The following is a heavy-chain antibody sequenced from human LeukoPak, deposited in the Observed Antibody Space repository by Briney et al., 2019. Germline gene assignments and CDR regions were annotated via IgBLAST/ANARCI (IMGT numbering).Heavy chain of an antibody. J-gene: IGHJ4*02. Sequence: ASVKVSCKASGYTFTEYYIHWVRQAPGQGLELMGWISPNNGGTYSTQKLQDRVTMAWDTSISTAYMEVTGPRSDDTAMYYCARAAYCGGDCYYYFDYLGQGTLVTVSS. CDR2: ISPNNGGT. CDR3: ARAAYCGGDCYYYFDY. D-gene: IGHD2-21*02. CDR1: GYTFTEYY. V-gene: IGHV1-2*02.